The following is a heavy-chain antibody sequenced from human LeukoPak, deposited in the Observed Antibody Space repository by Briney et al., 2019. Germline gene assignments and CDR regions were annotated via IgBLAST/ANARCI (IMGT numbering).Heavy chain of an antibody. Sequence: GGSLGLSCAASGFTFSSYYMNWVRQAPGKGLEWVANIRQDGSGQFYADSVKGRFTISRDNAKNSLYLQMNSLRAEDTALYYCARDRNGGNTYYFDYWGQGTLVTVSS. D-gene: IGHD4-23*01. J-gene: IGHJ4*02. CDR3: ARDRNGGNTYYFDY. CDR1: GFTFSSYY. CDR2: IRQDGSGQ. V-gene: IGHV3-7*03.